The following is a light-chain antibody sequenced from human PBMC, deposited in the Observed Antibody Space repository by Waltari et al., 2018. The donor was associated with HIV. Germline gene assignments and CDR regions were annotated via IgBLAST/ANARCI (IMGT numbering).Light chain of an antibody. CDR2: DVS. V-gene: IGLV2-14*03. Sequence: QSALTQPASVSGSPGQSLTISCIGTSRDVGGYTYVTRYQHHPGKAPKLMSYDVSNRPSGVSNRFSGSKSGNTASLTISGLQAEDEADYYCNSYTTSSTLHVVFGGGTKLTVL. CDR3: NSYTTSSTLHVV. J-gene: IGLJ2*01. CDR1: SRDVGGYTY.